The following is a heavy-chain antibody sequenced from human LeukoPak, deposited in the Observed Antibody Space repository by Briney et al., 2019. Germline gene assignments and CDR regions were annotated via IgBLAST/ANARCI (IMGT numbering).Heavy chain of an antibody. D-gene: IGHD4-17*01. V-gene: IGHV5-51*01. J-gene: IGHJ4*02. CDR2: IYPGDSDT. Sequence: GESLKISCKGSGYSFTSYWIGWVRQMPGKGLEWMGIIYPGDSDTRYSPSFQGQVTISTDRSVSTAYLQWSGLKASDTAMYYCARGGLRNLRDHFDYWGQGSLVTVSS. CDR1: GYSFTSYW. CDR3: ARGGLRNLRDHFDY.